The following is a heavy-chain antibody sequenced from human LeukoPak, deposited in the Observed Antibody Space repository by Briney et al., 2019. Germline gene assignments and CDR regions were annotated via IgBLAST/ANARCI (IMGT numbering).Heavy chain of an antibody. V-gene: IGHV4-31*03. D-gene: IGHD6-19*01. CDR3: ASGIAVAGTGFDY. CDR1: GGSISSGGYY. Sequence: SETLSLTCTVSGGSISSGGYYWSWIRQHPGKGLEWIGYIYYSGSTYYNPSLKSRVTISVDTSKNQFSLKLSSVTAADTAVYYCASGIAVAGTGFDYWGPGSLVTVSS. CDR2: IYYSGST. J-gene: IGHJ4*02.